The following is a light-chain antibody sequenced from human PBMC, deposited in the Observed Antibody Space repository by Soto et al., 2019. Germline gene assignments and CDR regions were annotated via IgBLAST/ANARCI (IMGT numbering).Light chain of an antibody. J-gene: IGKJ1*01. CDR3: QQYGSSPKT. Sequence: EIVLTQSPATLSLSPGERASLSCRASQSINSNVAWYQQKPGQPPRLLIYRSSSRATGIPARFSGSGSGTDFTLTISRLEPEDFAVYYCQQYGSSPKTFGQGTKVDI. V-gene: IGKV3-20*01. CDR1: QSINSN. CDR2: RSS.